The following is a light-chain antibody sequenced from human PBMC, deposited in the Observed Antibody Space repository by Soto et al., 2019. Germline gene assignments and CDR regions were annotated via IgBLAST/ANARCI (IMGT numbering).Light chain of an antibody. V-gene: IGLV2-23*03. CDR1: SSDVGSYNL. CDR3: CSYAGSSTFVVYV. Sequence: QSALTQPASVSGSPGQSITISCTGTSSDVGSYNLVSWYQQHPGKAPKLMIYEGSKRPSGVSNRFSGSKSGNTASLTISVLQAEDDADYYCCSYAGSSTFVVYVFGTGSKVTVL. J-gene: IGLJ1*01. CDR2: EGS.